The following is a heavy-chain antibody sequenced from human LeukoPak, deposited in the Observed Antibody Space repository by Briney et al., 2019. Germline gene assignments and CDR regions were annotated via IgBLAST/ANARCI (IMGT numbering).Heavy chain of an antibody. J-gene: IGHJ4*02. CDR2: INPSGGST. V-gene: IGHV1-46*01. Sequence: AASVKVSCKASGYTFTSYGITWVRQAPGQGLEWMGIINPSGGSTSYAQKFQGRVTMTRDMSTSTVYMELSSLRSEDTAVYYCARELRPSYYDSSGYSIDYWGQGTLVTVSS. D-gene: IGHD3-22*01. CDR1: GYTFTSYG. CDR3: ARELRPSYYDSSGYSIDY.